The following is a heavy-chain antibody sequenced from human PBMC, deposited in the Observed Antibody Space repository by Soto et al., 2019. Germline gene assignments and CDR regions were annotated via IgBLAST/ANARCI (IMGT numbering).Heavy chain of an antibody. D-gene: IGHD1-1*01. V-gene: IGHV3-74*01. CDR2: INDDGIST. CDR3: TRGPRSTSTGTGAF. CDR1: GFTFSMFW. Sequence: GSLRLSCAASGFTFSMFWMHWVRQVPGKGPEWVSRINDDGISTNYADSVKGRFTISRDNAKNILYLQMNALRVEDTAVYYCTRGPRSTSTGTGAFWGQGTLVTVSS. J-gene: IGHJ4*02.